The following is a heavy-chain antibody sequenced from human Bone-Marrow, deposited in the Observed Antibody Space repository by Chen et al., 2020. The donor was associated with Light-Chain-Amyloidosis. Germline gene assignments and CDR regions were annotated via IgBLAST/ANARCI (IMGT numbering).Heavy chain of an antibody. Sequence: QGQMVESGGGLVKPGGSLRLSCAASGFWFSDHYMTWIRQVRGKGLECGSHISYGGGATYYADSVKGRFTISRDDAKNSLFLQMNSLRAEDTAVYYCASLRLHRLDIWGQGAMVTVSS. CDR1: GFWFSDHY. J-gene: IGHJ3*02. V-gene: IGHV3-11*01. D-gene: IGHD3-10*01. CDR3: ASLRLHRLDI. CDR2: ISYGGGAT.